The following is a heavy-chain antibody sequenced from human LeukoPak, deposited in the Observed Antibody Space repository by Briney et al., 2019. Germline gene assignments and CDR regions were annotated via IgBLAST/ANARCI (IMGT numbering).Heavy chain of an antibody. Sequence: GASVKVSCKASGYIFSNFFSSYGITWVRQAPGQGLEWMGGIIPIFGTANYAQKFQGRVTITADESTSTAYMELSSLRSEDTAVYYCARGLGIAAAGTRNFDYWGQGTLVTVSS. V-gene: IGHV1-69*13. J-gene: IGHJ4*02. D-gene: IGHD6-13*01. CDR2: IIPIFGTA. CDR3: ARGLGIAAAGTRNFDY. CDR1: GYIFSNFFSSYG.